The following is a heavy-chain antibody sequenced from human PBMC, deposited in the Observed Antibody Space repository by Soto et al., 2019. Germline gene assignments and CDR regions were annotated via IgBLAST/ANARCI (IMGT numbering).Heavy chain of an antibody. J-gene: IGHJ6*02. CDR2: IYYSGST. CDR1: GGASSSSSYY. V-gene: IGHV4-39*01. D-gene: IGHD3-10*01. CDR3: ARRLRDYYVSGSYYHYGMDV. Sequence: PSETLSLTCTVSGGASSSSSYYWGGIRKPPGKGLEWIGSIYYSGSTYYNPSLKSRVTISVSTSKNKFSLKLSSVTAAATAVYFCARRLRDYYVSGSYYHYGMDVWGQGTTVTVSS.